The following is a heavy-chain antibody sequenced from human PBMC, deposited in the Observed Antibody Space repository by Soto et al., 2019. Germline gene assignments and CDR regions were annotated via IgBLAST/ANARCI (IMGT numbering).Heavy chain of an antibody. CDR3: ARGQRFSDWFDP. D-gene: IGHD3-3*01. CDR1: GGTISGYY. Sequence: SETLSLTCSVSGGTISGYYWTWIRQPAGKGLEWIGRIYSSGNTKYNPSLQSRVTMSLDTSNNQSSLRLTSVTAADTAVYYCARGQRFSDWFDPWGQGTLVTVSS. CDR2: IYSSGNT. V-gene: IGHV4-4*07. J-gene: IGHJ5*02.